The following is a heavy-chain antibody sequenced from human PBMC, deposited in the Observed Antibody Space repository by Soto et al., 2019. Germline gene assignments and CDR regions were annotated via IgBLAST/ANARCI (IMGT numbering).Heavy chain of an antibody. Sequence: GGSLRLSCAASGFTISSNYMTWVRQAPGKGLEWVSLIYSGGSKYYADSVKGRFTISRDSSRNSFYLNMDSLRVGDTATYYCVRGTPTPGLDIWGRGTTVTVSS. CDR3: VRGTPTPGLDI. CDR1: GFTISSNY. V-gene: IGHV3-53*01. J-gene: IGHJ6*02. CDR2: IYSGGSK. D-gene: IGHD1-1*01.